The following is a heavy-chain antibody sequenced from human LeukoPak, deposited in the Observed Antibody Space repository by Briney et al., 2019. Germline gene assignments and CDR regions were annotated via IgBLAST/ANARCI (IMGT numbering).Heavy chain of an antibody. CDR1: GGSFSGYY. J-gene: IGHJ4*02. V-gene: IGHV4-34*01. CDR3: ARGKELLWWPKSVDY. D-gene: IGHD3-10*01. CDR2: INHSGST. Sequence: SETLSLTCAVYGGSFSGYYWSWIRQPPGKGLEWIGEINHSGSTNYNPSLKSRVTISVDTSKNQFSLKLSSVTAADTAVYYCARGKELLWWPKSVDYWGQGTLVTVSS.